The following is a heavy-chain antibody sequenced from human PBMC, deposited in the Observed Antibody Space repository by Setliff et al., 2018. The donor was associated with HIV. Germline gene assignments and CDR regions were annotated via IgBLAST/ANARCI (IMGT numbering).Heavy chain of an antibody. CDR1: GYIFSNYW. J-gene: IGHJ5*02. Sequence: PGESLKISCKGSGYIFSNYWIGWVRQMPGKGLEWMGVIYPGDSDTKYSPSFQGQVTISVDRSISTAYLQWNNLKASDSAIYYCARHPPRGYPKNWFDPWGQGTLVTVSS. CDR2: IYPGDSDT. D-gene: IGHD3-16*02. CDR3: ARHPPRGYPKNWFDP. V-gene: IGHV5-51*01.